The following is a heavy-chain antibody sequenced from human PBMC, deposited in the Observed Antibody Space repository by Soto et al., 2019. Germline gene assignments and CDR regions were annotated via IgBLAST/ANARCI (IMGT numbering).Heavy chain of an antibody. Sequence: PGGSLRLSCAASGFTFTNYWMSWVRQAPGKGLEWVANIKPDGSEKFNVDFLKGRFTMSRDNAKNFLYLQMGSLRAEDMVVFFCARGNTSPGSDYYEPIDYWGQGTLVTVSS. J-gene: IGHJ4*02. V-gene: IGHV3-7*02. D-gene: IGHD3-22*01. CDR2: IKPDGSEK. CDR1: GFTFTNYW. CDR3: ARGNTSPGSDYYEPIDY.